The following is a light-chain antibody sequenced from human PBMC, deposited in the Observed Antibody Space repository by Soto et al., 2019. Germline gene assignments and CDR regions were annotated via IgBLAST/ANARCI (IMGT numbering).Light chain of an antibody. CDR3: QQANSSPIT. CDR2: AAS. V-gene: IGKV1-39*01. J-gene: IGKJ5*01. Sequence: EIQMDQSPSALSASVGDRVTITGQASQDISNYLNWYQQKPGKAPNLLISAASTLKSGVPSRFSGSGSGTDFTLTISSLQPEDFATDYCQQANSSPITFGQGTRLEIK. CDR1: QDISNY.